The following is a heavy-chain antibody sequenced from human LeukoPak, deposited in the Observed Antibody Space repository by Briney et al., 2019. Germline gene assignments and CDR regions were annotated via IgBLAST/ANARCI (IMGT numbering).Heavy chain of an antibody. CDR1: GGSFSGYY. Sequence: PSETLSLTCAVYGGSFSGYYWSWIRQPPGKGLEWIGEINHSGSTNYNPSLKSRVTISVDTSKNQFSLKLSSVTAADTAVYYCARPSGSYLFDYWGQGTLVTVSS. D-gene: IGHD1-26*01. CDR2: INHSGST. V-gene: IGHV4-34*01. J-gene: IGHJ4*02. CDR3: ARPSGSYLFDY.